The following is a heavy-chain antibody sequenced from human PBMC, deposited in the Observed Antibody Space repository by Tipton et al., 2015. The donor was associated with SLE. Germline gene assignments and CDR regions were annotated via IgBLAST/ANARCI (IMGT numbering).Heavy chain of an antibody. Sequence: TLSLTCAVYGGSFSGYYWSWIRQPPGKGLEWIGYIYYSGSTNYNPSLKSRVTISVDTSKNQFSLKLSSVTAADTAVYYCARGHYGGNSHSFDIWGQGTMVTVSS. V-gene: IGHV4-59*12. CDR2: IYYSGST. CDR1: GGSFSGYY. D-gene: IGHD4-23*01. J-gene: IGHJ3*02. CDR3: ARGHYGGNSHSFDI.